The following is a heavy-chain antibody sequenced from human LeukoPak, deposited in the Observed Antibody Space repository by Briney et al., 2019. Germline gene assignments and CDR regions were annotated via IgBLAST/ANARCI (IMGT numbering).Heavy chain of an antibody. V-gene: IGHV3-30*03. J-gene: IGHJ4*02. Sequence: GSLRLSCAASGVTFSSYGMHWVRQAPGKGLEWVALISSDGNDKLYGDSVKGRFTISRDDSKSTLYLQMNSLRAEDTAVYYCTTKVIRGNSGDDYDDWGQGTLVAVSS. CDR1: GVTFSSYG. CDR3: TTKVIRGNSGDDYDD. CDR2: ISSDGNDK. D-gene: IGHD5-12*01.